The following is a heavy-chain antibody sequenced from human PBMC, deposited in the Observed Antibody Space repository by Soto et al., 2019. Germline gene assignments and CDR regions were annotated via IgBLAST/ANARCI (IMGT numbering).Heavy chain of an antibody. D-gene: IGHD3-9*01. CDR2: IYYSGST. V-gene: IGHV4-59*08. J-gene: IGHJ2*01. CDR3: ARQGVLRYSWYFDL. Sequence: QVQLQESGPGLVKPSETLSLTCTVSGGSISSYYWSWIRQPPGKGLEWIGHIYYSGSTNYNPSLKSRVTISVDTSKNQFSLKLSSVTAADTAVYYCARQGVLRYSWYFDLWGRGTLVTVSS. CDR1: GGSISSYY.